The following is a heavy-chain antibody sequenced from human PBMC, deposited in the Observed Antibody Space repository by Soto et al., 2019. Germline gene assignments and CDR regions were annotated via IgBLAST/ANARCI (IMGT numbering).Heavy chain of an antibody. V-gene: IGHV4-31*03. CDR2: IYYSGST. J-gene: IGHJ5*02. CDR3: ARVGGINWFDP. D-gene: IGHD3-16*01. Sequence: SETLSLTCTFSGGSISSGGYYWSWIRQHPGKGLEWIGYIYYSGSTYYNPSLKSRVTISVDTSKNQFPLKLSSVTAADTAVYYCARVGGINWFDPWGQGTLVTVSS. CDR1: GGSISSGGYY.